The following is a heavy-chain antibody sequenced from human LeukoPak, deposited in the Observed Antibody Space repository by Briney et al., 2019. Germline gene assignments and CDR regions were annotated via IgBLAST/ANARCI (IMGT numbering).Heavy chain of an antibody. D-gene: IGHD2-2*01. CDR1: GGSISSYY. Sequence: PSETLSLTCTVSGGSISSYYWSWFRQPAGKGLEWIGRIYITGSTNYNPSLKSRVTISVDTSKNQFSLKLSSVTAADTAVYYCAREGRVVVVPAAVYYYYYYMDVWGKGTTVTVSS. CDR3: AREGRVVVVPAAVYYYYYYMDV. CDR2: IYITGST. J-gene: IGHJ6*03. V-gene: IGHV4-4*07.